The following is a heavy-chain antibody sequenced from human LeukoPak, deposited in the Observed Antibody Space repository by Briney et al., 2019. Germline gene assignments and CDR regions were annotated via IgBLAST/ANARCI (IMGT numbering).Heavy chain of an antibody. V-gene: IGHV3-9*01. J-gene: IGHJ2*01. CDR2: ICCNSRTI. CDR1: GFTFDDYA. Sequence: GRSLTLSCTASGFTFDDYARHWVRQAPGKGLEWVSGICCNSRTIVYTYSVKGRFTFSRDNAKNSLYLQMNSLRLEDTALYYCTKVNGDNAAHGSKWYFDVWGRGTLVTVSS. D-gene: IGHD7-27*01. CDR3: TKVNGDNAAHGSKWYFDV.